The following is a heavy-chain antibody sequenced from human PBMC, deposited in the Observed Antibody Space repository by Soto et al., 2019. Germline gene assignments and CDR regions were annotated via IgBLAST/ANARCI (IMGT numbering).Heavy chain of an antibody. CDR3: ARGSGRIATTGTGY. D-gene: IGHD6-13*01. J-gene: IGHJ4*02. V-gene: IGHV1-2*02. CDR1: GYTFIGYF. CDR2: INPNSGDT. Sequence: GASVKVSCKASGYTFIGYFIHWVRQAPGQGLEWMGWINPNSGDTNYAQKFQGRVAMTSDTSISTAYMELSRLRSDDTAVYYCARGSGRIATTGTGYWGQGTLVTVSS.